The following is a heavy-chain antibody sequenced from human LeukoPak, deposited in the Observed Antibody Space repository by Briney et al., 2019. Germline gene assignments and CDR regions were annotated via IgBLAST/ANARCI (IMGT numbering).Heavy chain of an antibody. CDR1: GGSISSYY. D-gene: IGHD3-9*01. CDR3: ARAPRAYDILTGYYPAPWFDY. CDR2: IYYSGST. V-gene: IGHV4-59*01. Sequence: SETLSLTSTVSGGSISSYYWSWIRQPPGKGLEWIGYIYYSGSTNYNPSLKSRVTISVDTSKNQFSLKLSSVTAADTAVYYCARAPRAYDILTGYYPAPWFDYWGQGTLVTVSS. J-gene: IGHJ4*02.